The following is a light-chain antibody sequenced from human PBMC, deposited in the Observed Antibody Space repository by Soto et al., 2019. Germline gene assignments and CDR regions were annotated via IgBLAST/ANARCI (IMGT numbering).Light chain of an antibody. J-gene: IGKJ1*01. CDR2: GAS. Sequence: EIVLTQSPGTLSLSPGERATLSCRASQSVSSRFLAWYQQKRGQAPRLIIYGASSRAAGIPDKFSGSGPGRDFTLAITRLEPEDSAVYYCQQYVSSPGTFGQGTKVEIK. V-gene: IGKV3-20*01. CDR1: QSVSSRF. CDR3: QQYVSSPGT.